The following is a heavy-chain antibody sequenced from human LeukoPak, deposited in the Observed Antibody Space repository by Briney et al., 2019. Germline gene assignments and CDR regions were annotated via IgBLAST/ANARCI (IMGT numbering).Heavy chain of an antibody. J-gene: IGHJ5*02. D-gene: IGHD3-22*01. CDR1: GFTFSAYT. CDR2: ISGSGGST. CDR3: AKDRVTMIVVVISGGFDP. Sequence: GGSLRLSCAASGFTFSAYTMSWVRQAPGKGLEWVSAISGSGGSTYYADSVKGRFTISRDNSKNTLYLQMNSLRAEDTAVYYCAKDRVTMIVVVISGGFDPWGQGTLVTVSS. V-gene: IGHV3-23*01.